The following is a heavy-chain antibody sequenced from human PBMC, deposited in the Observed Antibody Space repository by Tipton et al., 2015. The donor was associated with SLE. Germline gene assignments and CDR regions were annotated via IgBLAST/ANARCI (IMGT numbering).Heavy chain of an antibody. D-gene: IGHD2-15*01. CDR2: INHNGST. CDR3: ARGEFVVVVAATYYYYGMDV. Sequence: TLSLTCAVYGGSFSGYYRGWVRPPPGKGLGWVGGINHNGSTNYNPSLKSRVTISVDTSKNQFSRKLSPVTAADTAVYYCARGEFVVVVAATYYYYGMDVWGQGTTVTVSS. CDR1: GGSFSGYY. J-gene: IGHJ6*02. V-gene: IGHV4-34*01.